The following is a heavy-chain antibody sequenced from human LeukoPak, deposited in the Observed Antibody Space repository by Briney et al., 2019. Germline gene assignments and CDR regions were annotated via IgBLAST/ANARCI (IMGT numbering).Heavy chain of an antibody. CDR2: IYYSGTT. J-gene: IGHJ4*02. Sequence: SETLSLTCTVSGGSISSNSYYWGWIRQPPGKGLEWIGSIYYSGTTYYNPSLKSRVTISIDTSKNQLSLRLSSVTAADTAVYYCARTNVEMATTFDYWGQGTLVTVSS. D-gene: IGHD5-24*01. CDR1: GGSISSNSYY. V-gene: IGHV4-39*07. CDR3: ARTNVEMATTFDY.